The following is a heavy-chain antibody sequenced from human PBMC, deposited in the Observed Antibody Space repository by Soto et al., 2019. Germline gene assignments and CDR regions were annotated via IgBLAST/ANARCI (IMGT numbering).Heavy chain of an antibody. D-gene: IGHD2-2*01. Sequence: EVQLVESGGGLVQPGGSLKLSCAASGFTFSGSAMHWVRQASGKGLEWVGRIRSKANSYATAYAASVKGRFTISRDDSKTTAYLQMNSLTAADTAVYYCTSQDGGMPPDAFDIWGQGTMVTVSS. CDR3: TSQDGGMPPDAFDI. CDR1: GFTFSGSA. CDR2: IRSKANSYAT. V-gene: IGHV3-73*01. J-gene: IGHJ3*02.